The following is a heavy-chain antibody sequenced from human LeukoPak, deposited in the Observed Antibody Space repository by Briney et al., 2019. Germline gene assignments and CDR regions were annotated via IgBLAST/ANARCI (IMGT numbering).Heavy chain of an antibody. V-gene: IGHV1-69*13. CDR1: GGTFSSYA. CDR3: ARWDYYDSPSFDP. Sequence: LVKVSCKASGGTFSSYAISWVRQAPGQGLEWMGGIIPIFGTANYAQKFQGRVTITADESTSTAYMELSSLRSEDTAVYYCARWDYYDSPSFDPWGQGTLVTVSS. D-gene: IGHD3-22*01. J-gene: IGHJ5*02. CDR2: IIPIFGTA.